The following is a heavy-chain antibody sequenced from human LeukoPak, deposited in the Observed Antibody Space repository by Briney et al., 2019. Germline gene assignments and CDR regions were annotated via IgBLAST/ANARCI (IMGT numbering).Heavy chain of an antibody. D-gene: IGHD6-13*01. J-gene: IGHJ5*02. CDR3: ARGVSSSWYGRINWFDP. Sequence: GGSLRLSCAASGFTFSDYYMSWIRQAPGKGLEWVSYISSSGSTISYADSVKGRFTISRDNAKNSLYLQMNSLRAEDTAVYYCARGVSSSWYGRINWFDPWGQGTLVTVSS. V-gene: IGHV3-11*04. CDR2: ISSSGSTI. CDR1: GFTFSDYY.